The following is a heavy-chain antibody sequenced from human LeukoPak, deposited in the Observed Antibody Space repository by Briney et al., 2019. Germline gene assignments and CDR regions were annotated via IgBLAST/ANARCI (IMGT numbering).Heavy chain of an antibody. CDR3: ARDHSGSYKYYFDY. Sequence: GGSPRLSCAASGFTFSDYYMRWMRQAPGKGLEWVSYISSSSSYTNYADSVEGRFTISRDNAKNSLYLQMNSLRAEDTAVYYCARDHSGSYKYYFDYWGQGTLVTVSS. J-gene: IGHJ4*02. CDR1: GFTFSDYY. V-gene: IGHV3-11*06. D-gene: IGHD1-26*01. CDR2: ISSSSSYT.